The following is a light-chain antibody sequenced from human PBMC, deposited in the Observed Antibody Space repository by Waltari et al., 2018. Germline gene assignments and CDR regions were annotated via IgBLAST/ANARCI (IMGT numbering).Light chain of an antibody. CDR1: QSLVHSNGNNY. V-gene: IGKV2-30*02. J-gene: IGKJ1*01. Sequence: DVVMNQYPLSLPITPGQPASISCRSSQSLVHSNGNNYLSWYQQKPGQPPRIRIYQVSNPYSGVPDRFCGSGAGTDFSLIISRVEADDVWIYYCGQGAHLPRTFVQATNVEIK. CDR3: GQGAHLPRT. CDR2: QVS.